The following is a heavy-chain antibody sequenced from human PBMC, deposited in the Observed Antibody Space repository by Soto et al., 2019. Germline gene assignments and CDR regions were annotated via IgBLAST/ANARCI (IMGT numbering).Heavy chain of an antibody. CDR3: ARELRFGEDDHGMDV. J-gene: IGHJ6*02. Sequence: QVQLQESGPGLVKPSQTLSLTCTVSGGSISSGGYYWSWIRQHPGKGLEWIGYIYYSGSTYYNPSHKSRVTISVNTSKNQFSLKLSSGPAADTAVDYGARELRFGEDDHGMDVWGQGTTVTVSS. CDR2: IYYSGST. D-gene: IGHD3-10*01. V-gene: IGHV4-31*03. CDR1: GGSISSGGYY.